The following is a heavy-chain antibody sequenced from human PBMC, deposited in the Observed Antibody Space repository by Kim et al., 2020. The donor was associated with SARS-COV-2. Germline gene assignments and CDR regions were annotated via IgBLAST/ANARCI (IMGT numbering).Heavy chain of an antibody. Sequence: SVKGRLPISRDNAKNTLYLRMNSLRDEDTALYYCARGILRTKGAFDIWGQGAMVTVSS. CDR3: ARGILRTKGAFDI. J-gene: IGHJ3*02. V-gene: IGHV3-74*01. D-gene: IGHD1-26*01.